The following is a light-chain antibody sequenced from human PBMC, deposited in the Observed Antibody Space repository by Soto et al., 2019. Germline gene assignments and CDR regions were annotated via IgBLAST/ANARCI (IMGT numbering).Light chain of an antibody. V-gene: IGKV3-11*01. CDR2: DAS. J-gene: IGKJ4*01. CDR3: QQSGNWPS. CDR1: TSISRY. Sequence: EIALTQSPETLSLSTGERATLSCRASTSISRYLAWYEQQPGQASRLLIYDASNMATGIPSRFSGSGSGTDFTLTISRPQHADCPVSDWQQSGNWPSFGGGTKV.